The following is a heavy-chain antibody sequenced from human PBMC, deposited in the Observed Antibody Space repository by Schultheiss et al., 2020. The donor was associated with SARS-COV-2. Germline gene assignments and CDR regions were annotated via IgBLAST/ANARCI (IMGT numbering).Heavy chain of an antibody. V-gene: IGHV3-30*04. Sequence: GGSLRLSCAASGFTFSSYAMHWVRQAPGKGLEWVAVISYDGSNKYYADSVKGRFTISRDNAKNSLYLQMNSLRSEDTAVYYCATGPGTVWSGLSRDYWGQGTLVTVSS. D-gene: IGHD3-3*01. CDR2: ISYDGSNK. CDR1: GFTFSSYA. CDR3: ATGPGTVWSGLSRDY. J-gene: IGHJ4*02.